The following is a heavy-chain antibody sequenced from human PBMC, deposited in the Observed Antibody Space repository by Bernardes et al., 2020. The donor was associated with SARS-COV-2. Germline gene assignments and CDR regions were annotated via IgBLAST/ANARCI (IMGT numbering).Heavy chain of an antibody. Sequence: GGSLRLSCVVSGFTFRTYWMHWVRQVPGKGLEWVSRTNEDGSITTYADSVKGRFTISRDNAKNTLYLQMHSLRVEDTATYYCVRDLAGGSGSWGQGTLVTVSS. J-gene: IGHJ4*02. CDR1: GFTFRTYW. V-gene: IGHV3-74*01. CDR2: TNEDGSIT. D-gene: IGHD2-15*01. CDR3: VRDLAGGSGS.